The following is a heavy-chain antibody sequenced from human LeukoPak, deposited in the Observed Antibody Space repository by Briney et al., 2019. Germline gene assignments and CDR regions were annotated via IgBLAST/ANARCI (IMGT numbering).Heavy chain of an antibody. CDR1: GGSMRSYF. CDR2: ISGTGTA. CDR3: ARGTEMTKSSGYYSFDY. V-gene: IGHV4-4*07. J-gene: IGHJ4*02. D-gene: IGHD3-9*01. Sequence: PSETLSLTCTVSGGSMRSYFWTWVRQPAGKGLEWIGRISGTGTAYSNPSLGSRITISLDTSNNQFSLKVISLTAADTAVYYCARGTEMTKSSGYYSFDYWGQGTVVSVSS.